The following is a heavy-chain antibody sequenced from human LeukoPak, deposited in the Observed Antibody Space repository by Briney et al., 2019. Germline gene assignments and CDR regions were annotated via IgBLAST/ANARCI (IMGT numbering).Heavy chain of an antibody. CDR3: ARASPYGEIDY. CDR1: GYTFTGYY. V-gene: IGHV1-2*04. Sequence: ASVKVSCKASGYTFTGYYMHWVRQAPGQGLEWMGWINPNPNSGGTNYAQKFQGWVTMTRDTSISTAYMELSRLRSDDTAVYYCARASPYGEIDYWGQGTLVIVSS. D-gene: IGHD4/OR15-4a*01. CDR2: INPNPNSGGT. J-gene: IGHJ4*02.